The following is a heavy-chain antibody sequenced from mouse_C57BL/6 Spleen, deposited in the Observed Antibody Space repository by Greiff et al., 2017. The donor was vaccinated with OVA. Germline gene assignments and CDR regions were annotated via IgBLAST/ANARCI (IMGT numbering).Heavy chain of an antibody. CDR2: IHPSDSDT. CDR1: GYTFTSYW. Sequence: QVQLQQPGAELVKPGASVKVSCKASGYTFTSYWMHWVKQRPGQGLEWIGRIHPSDSDTNYNQKFKGKATLTVDKSSSTAYMQLSSLTSEDSAVYYCAIRGYYDYPYAMDYWGQGTSVTVSS. J-gene: IGHJ4*01. D-gene: IGHD2-4*01. CDR3: AIRGYYDYPYAMDY. V-gene: IGHV1-74*01.